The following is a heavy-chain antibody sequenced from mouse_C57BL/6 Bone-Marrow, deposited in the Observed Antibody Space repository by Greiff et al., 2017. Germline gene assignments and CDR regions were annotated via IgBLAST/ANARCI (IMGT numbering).Heavy chain of an antibody. CDR3: ARDYYGSSRYAMGY. V-gene: IGHV1-69*01. CDR1: GYTFTSYW. J-gene: IGHJ4*01. D-gene: IGHD1-1*01. Sequence: VQLQQPGAELVMPGASVKLSCKASGYTFTSYWMHWVKQRPGQGLEWIGEIDPSDSYTNYNQKFKGKSTLTVDKSSSTAYMQLSSLTSEDSAVYDCARDYYGSSRYAMGYWGQGTSVTVSS. CDR2: IDPSDSYT.